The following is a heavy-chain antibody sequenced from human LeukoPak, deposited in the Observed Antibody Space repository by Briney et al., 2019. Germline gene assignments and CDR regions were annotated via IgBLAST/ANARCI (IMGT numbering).Heavy chain of an antibody. V-gene: IGHV3-30-3*01. CDR1: GFTFSSYA. J-gene: IGHJ3*02. D-gene: IGHD6-19*01. CDR2: ISYDGSNK. CDR3: AKVRAQWLDDAFDI. Sequence: GRSLRLSCAASGFTFSSYAMHWVRQAPGKGLEWVAVISYDGSNKYYADSVKGRFTISRDNSKNTLYLQMNSLRAEDTAVYYCAKVRAQWLDDAFDIWGQGTMVTVSS.